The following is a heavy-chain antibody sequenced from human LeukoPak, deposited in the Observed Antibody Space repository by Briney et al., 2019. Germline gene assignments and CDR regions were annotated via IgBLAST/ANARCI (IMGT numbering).Heavy chain of an antibody. CDR2: MNPNSGNT. Sequence: ASVKVSCKASGYTFTSYDINWVRQATGQGLEWMGWMNPNSGNTGYAQKFQGRVTMTRNTSISTAYMELSSLRSEDTAVYYCARVFEDEAVAAYYYYYGMDVWGQGTTVTVSS. V-gene: IGHV1-8*01. CDR1: GYTFTSYD. D-gene: IGHD6-19*01. J-gene: IGHJ6*02. CDR3: ARVFEDEAVAAYYYYYGMDV.